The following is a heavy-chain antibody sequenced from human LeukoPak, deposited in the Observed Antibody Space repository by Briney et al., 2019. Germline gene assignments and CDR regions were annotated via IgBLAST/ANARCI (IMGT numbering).Heavy chain of an antibody. V-gene: IGHV1-2*02. Sequence: ASVKVSCKASGYTFTGYDMHWVRQAPGQGLEWMGWINPNSGGTNYAQKFQGRVTMTRDTSISTAYMELSRLRSDDTAVYYCARDSDIVVVVAAPGDYWGQGTLVTVSS. CDR1: GYTFTGYD. J-gene: IGHJ4*02. D-gene: IGHD2-15*01. CDR3: ARDSDIVVVVAAPGDY. CDR2: INPNSGGT.